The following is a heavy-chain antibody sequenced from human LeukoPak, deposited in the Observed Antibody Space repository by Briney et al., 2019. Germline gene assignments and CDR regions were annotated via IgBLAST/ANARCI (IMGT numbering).Heavy chain of an antibody. J-gene: IGHJ3*02. V-gene: IGHV7-4-1*02. CDR2: INTNTENA. CDR3: ARGSLGDDAFDI. D-gene: IGHD3-10*01. CDR1: GYTFTNYI. Sequence: ASVKASCKASGYTFTNYIMNWVRQAPRQGLEWMGWINTNTENAAYAQGFTGQFVFSLDTSVSTAYLQISSLKAEGTAIYYCARGSLGDDAFDIWGQGTMVTVSS.